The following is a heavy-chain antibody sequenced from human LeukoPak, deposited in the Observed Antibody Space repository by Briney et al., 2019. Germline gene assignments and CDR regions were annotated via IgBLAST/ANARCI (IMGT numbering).Heavy chain of an antibody. D-gene: IGHD6-13*01. CDR1: GYTFTSYG. CDR3: ARGGYSGSYRYYFDY. J-gene: IGHJ4*02. Sequence: ASVKVSCKASGYTFTSYGISWVRQAPGQGLEWMGWISAYNGNTNYAQKFQGRVTMTTDTSTSTAYMELRSLRSGDTAVYYCARGGYSGSYRYYFDYWDQGTLVTVSS. CDR2: ISAYNGNT. V-gene: IGHV1-18*01.